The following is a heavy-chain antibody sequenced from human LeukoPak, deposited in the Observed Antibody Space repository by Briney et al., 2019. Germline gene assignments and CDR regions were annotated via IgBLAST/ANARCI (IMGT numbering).Heavy chain of an antibody. CDR1: GASIRSGDYY. D-gene: IGHD2-15*01. CDR3: ARECSGGSCDGAFDI. J-gene: IGHJ3*02. V-gene: IGHV4-30-4*01. Sequence: PSETLSLTCTVSGASIRSGDYYWSWIRQPPGKGLEWIGYIYDSGSTYYNPSLKSRITISVDTSQNRFSLKLSSVTATDTAVYYCARECSGGSCDGAFDIWGKGTMVTVSS. CDR2: IYDSGST.